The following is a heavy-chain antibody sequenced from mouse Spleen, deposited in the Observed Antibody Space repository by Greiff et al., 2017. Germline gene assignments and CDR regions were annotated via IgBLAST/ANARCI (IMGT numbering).Heavy chain of an antibody. J-gene: IGHJ3*01. D-gene: IGHD2-13*01. CDR2: IDPSDSYT. CDR1: GYTFTSYW. V-gene: IGHV1-59*01. Sequence: VQLQQSGAELVRPGTSVKLSCKASGYTFTSYWMHWVKQRPGQGLEWIGVIDPSDSYTNYNQKFKGKATLTVDTSSSTAYMQLSSLTSEDSAVYYCFYYGDFPWGQGTLVTVSA. CDR3: FYYGDFP.